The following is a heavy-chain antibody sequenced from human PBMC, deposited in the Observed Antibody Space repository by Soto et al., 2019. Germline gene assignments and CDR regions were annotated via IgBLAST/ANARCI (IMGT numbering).Heavy chain of an antibody. CDR3: ARLRFLEWSDNWFDP. J-gene: IGHJ5*02. V-gene: IGHV4-34*01. Sequence: SETLSLTCAVYGGSFSGYYWSWIRQPPGKGLEWIGEINHSGSTNYNPSLKSRVTISVDTSKNQFSLKLSSVTAADTAVYYCARLRFLEWSDNWFDPWGQGTLVTVSS. D-gene: IGHD3-3*01. CDR1: GGSFSGYY. CDR2: INHSGST.